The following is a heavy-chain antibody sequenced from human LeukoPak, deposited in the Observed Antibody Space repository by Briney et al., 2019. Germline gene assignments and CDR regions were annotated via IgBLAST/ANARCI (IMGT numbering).Heavy chain of an antibody. CDR1: GFTFSSYA. V-gene: IGHV3-23*01. J-gene: IGHJ4*02. Sequence: GGSLRLSCAASGFTFSSYAMSWVRQAPGKGLEWVSAISGSGGSTYYADSVKGRFTTSRDNSKNALYLHMNSLSAEDTAVYYCAKDRGSGSFSDWGQGTLVTVSS. CDR2: ISGSGGST. CDR3: AKDRGSGSFSD. D-gene: IGHD3-10*01.